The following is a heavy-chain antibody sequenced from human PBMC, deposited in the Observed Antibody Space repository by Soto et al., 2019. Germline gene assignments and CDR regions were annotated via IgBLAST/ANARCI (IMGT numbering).Heavy chain of an antibody. CDR2: IRSKANSYAT. V-gene: IGHV3-73*01. Sequence: GGSLRLSCAASGFTFSGSAMHWVRQASGKGLEWVGRIRSKANSYATAYAASVKGRFTISRDDSRNTAYLQMNSLKTEDTAVYYCTRRWDRSIAARSYYYYGMDVWGQGTTVTVSS. CDR3: TRRWDRSIAARSYYYYGMDV. CDR1: GFTFSGSA. J-gene: IGHJ6*02. D-gene: IGHD6-6*01.